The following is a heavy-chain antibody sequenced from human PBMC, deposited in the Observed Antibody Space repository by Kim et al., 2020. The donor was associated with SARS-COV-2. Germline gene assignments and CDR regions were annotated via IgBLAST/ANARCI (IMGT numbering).Heavy chain of an antibody. CDR1: GYTFTSYA. J-gene: IGHJ4*02. CDR2: INAGNGNT. V-gene: IGHV1-3*01. D-gene: IGHD6-13*01. Sequence: ASVKVSCKASGYTFTSYAMHWVRQAPGQRLEWMGWINAGNGNTKYSQKFQGRVTITRDTSASTAYMELSSLRSEDTAVYYCAKEAALISSSWYPRYFDYWGQGTLVTVSS. CDR3: AKEAALISSSWYPRYFDY.